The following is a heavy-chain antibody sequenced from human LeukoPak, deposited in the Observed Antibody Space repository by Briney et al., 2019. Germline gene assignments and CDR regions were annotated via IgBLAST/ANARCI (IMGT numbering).Heavy chain of an antibody. CDR1: GFTFSSYA. J-gene: IGHJ4*02. V-gene: IGHV3-23*01. Sequence: GGSLRLSCAASGFTFSSYAMSWVRQAPGKGLEWVSAISGSGGSTYYADSVKGRFTISRDNSKNTLYLQMDSLRPEDTAVYYCARDRCSGGSCSVGYWGQGTLVIVSS. CDR2: ISGSGGST. D-gene: IGHD2-15*01. CDR3: ARDRCSGGSCSVGY.